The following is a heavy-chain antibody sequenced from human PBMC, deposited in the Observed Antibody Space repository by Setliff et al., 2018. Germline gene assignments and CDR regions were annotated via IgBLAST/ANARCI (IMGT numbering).Heavy chain of an antibody. V-gene: IGHV1-2*02. J-gene: IGHJ4*02. CDR1: GYIFAGYY. CDR3: ARAGSAPARRKGVFEY. CDR2: INPISGGA. D-gene: IGHD6-13*01. Sequence: ASVKVSCKASGYIFAGYYMHWVRQTPGQGLEWMGWINPISGGAKYAQNFQGRVTMTRDTSITTFYMELSRLKSDDSAVYYCARAGSAPARRKGVFEYWGQGTLVTVSS.